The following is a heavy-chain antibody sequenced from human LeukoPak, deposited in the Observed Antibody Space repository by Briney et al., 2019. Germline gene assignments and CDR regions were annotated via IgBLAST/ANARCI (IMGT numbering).Heavy chain of an antibody. V-gene: IGHV3-23*01. CDR1: GFTFSSYA. CDR2: IGGSGGST. Sequence: GGSLRLSCAASGFTFSSYAMSWVRQAPGKGLEWVSAIGGSGGSTYYADSVKGRFTISRDNSKNTLYLQMNSLRAEDTAVYYCAKPYSYGYLFYWGQGTLVTVSS. CDR3: AKPYSYGYLFY. D-gene: IGHD5-18*01. J-gene: IGHJ4*02.